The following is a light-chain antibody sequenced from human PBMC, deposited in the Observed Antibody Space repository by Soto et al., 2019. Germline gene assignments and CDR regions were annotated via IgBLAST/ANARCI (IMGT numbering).Light chain of an antibody. CDR1: QSVLHNSRRHHF. J-gene: IGKJ1*01. CDR2: WTS. CDR3: QQSLGDVTWT. Sequence: DFVLTQSPDSLAVPLGATATINCRSTQSVLHNSRRHHFLSWYQQKPGQSPKLLIYWTSVRQSGVPERFTGSGSGTEFALPIRSLQAEDVAVYYCQQSLGDVTWTFGQGTKVEIK. V-gene: IGKV4-1*01.